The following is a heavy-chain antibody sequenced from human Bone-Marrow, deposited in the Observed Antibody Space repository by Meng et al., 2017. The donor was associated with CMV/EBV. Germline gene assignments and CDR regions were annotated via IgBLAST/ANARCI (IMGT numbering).Heavy chain of an antibody. CDR2: IYWDDYK. CDR3: AHITPRPGWIAY. J-gene: IGHJ4*02. Sequence: ITSKGMAPALRKPTTPTPLTCTFSGFSFSTSGVGVGWIRQPPGKALEWLALIYWDDYKRYSPSLKSRLNITKDTSKNQVVLTMTNMDPVDTATYYCAHITPRPGWIAYWGQGTLVTVSS. CDR1: GFSFSTSGVG. D-gene: IGHD6-6*01. V-gene: IGHV2-5*02.